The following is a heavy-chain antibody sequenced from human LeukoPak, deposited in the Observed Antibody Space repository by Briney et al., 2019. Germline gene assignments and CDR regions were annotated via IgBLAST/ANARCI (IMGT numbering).Heavy chain of an antibody. V-gene: IGHV3-23*01. CDR1: GFSFSDYA. CDR3: ANQPERYCSGGSCLPSTG. Sequence: GGSLRLSCDASGFSFSDYAMHWVRQAPGKGLEWVSGISAGGHNTYYADSAKGRFTISRDNSKNTLFVQMNSLSSDDTAVYYCANQPERYCSGGSCLPSTGWGQGTLATVSS. CDR2: ISAGGHNT. J-gene: IGHJ1*01. D-gene: IGHD2-15*01.